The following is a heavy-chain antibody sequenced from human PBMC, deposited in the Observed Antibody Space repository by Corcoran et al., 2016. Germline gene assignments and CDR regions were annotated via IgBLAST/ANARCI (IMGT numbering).Heavy chain of an antibody. V-gene: IGHV1-46*02. J-gene: IGHJ5*02. CDR1: GFILNNYH. Sequence: QVQLVQSGAEVKRPGASVKVSCRASGFILNNYHIHWVRQAPGQGLEWMGIINISVLTTNYAQKFQGRVTMTRDTSTNTVYMELGSLTSEDTAVYFCASVFTSGRQDDLWGQGTRVTVSS. D-gene: IGHD6-19*01. CDR3: ASVFTSGRQDDL. CDR2: INISVLTT.